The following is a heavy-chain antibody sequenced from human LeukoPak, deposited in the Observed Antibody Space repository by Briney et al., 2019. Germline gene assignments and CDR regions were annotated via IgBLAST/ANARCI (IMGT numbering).Heavy chain of an antibody. CDR2: IYYSGST. J-gene: IGHJ4*02. D-gene: IGHD3-22*01. CDR3: AGVSSGYYYVDY. CDR1: GGSISSGGYY. V-gene: IGHV4-31*03. Sequence: SETLSLTRTVSGGSISSGGYYWSWIRQHPGKGLEWIGYIYYSGSTYYNPSLKSRVTISVDTSKNQFSLKLSSVTAADTAVYYCAGVSSGYYYVDYWGQGTLVTVSS.